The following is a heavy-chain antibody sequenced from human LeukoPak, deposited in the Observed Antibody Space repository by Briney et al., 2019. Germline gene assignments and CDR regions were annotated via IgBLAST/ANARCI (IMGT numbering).Heavy chain of an antibody. D-gene: IGHD4-23*01. CDR1: GGTFSNYG. CDR3: ARVADYGGTSMFYFDY. V-gene: IGHV1-69*06. J-gene: IGHJ4*02. Sequence: SVKVSCKTSGGTFSNYGITWARQAPGQGLEWMGGIIPLFGTTDYSQNFQGRVTITADKSTSTVYMEIRNLRSEDTAVYYCARVADYGGTSMFYFDYWGQGTLVTVSS. CDR2: IIPLFGTT.